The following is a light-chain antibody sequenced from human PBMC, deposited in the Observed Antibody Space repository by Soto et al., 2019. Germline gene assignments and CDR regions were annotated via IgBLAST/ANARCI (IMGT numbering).Light chain of an antibody. Sequence: DIQMTQSPSSLSASVGDRATITCRASQSVSFWLAWYQQKPGKAPKLLIYKASTLESGVPSRFSGGGFGTEFTLTISSLQPDDYATYYCQQYQTFWTFGQGTKVDI. J-gene: IGKJ1*01. CDR2: KAS. V-gene: IGKV1-5*03. CDR3: QQYQTFWT. CDR1: QSVSFW.